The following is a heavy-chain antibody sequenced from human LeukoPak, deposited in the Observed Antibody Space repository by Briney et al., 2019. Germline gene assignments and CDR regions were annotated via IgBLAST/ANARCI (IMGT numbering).Heavy chain of an antibody. Sequence: GGSLRLSCAASEFTFSSYSMNWVRQAPGKGLEWVSYITNSGNSKSYADSVKGRFTISRDNTKNSLYLQMNSLRADDTAVYYCARDSSGPAFWGQGTLVTVSS. J-gene: IGHJ4*02. CDR2: ITNSGNSK. V-gene: IGHV3-48*01. CDR1: EFTFSSYS. D-gene: IGHD6-19*01. CDR3: ARDSSGPAF.